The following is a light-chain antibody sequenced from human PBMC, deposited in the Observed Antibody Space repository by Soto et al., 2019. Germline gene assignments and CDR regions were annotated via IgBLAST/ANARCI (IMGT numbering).Light chain of an antibody. Sequence: SYELTQPPSVSVSPGQTASNTCSGDKLGTKYACWYQQKPGQSPVLVIYQDTKRPSGIPERFAGSNSGNTATLTISGTQAMDEADYYCQAWDRSTVVFGGGTQLTVL. CDR2: QDT. J-gene: IGLJ2*01. CDR1: KLGTKY. V-gene: IGLV3-1*01. CDR3: QAWDRSTVV.